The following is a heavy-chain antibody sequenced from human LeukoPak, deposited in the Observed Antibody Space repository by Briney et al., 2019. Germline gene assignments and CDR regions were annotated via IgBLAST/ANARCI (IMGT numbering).Heavy chain of an antibody. V-gene: IGHV1-2*02. D-gene: IGHD1-26*01. CDR3: ARDPMGATDYYYYMDV. CDR1: GYTFGAYC. CDR2: INPKSGGT. Sequence: ASVKVSCKASGYTFGAYCMHWVRQAPGQGLEWMGWINPKSGGTNYAQKFQGRVTMTRDTSISTAYMELSRLRSDDTAVYYCARDPMGATDYYYYMDVWGKGTTVTVSS. J-gene: IGHJ6*03.